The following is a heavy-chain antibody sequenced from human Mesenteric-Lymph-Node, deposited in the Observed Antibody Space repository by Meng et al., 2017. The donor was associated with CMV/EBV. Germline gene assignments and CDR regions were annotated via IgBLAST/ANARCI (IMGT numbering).Heavy chain of an antibody. J-gene: IGHJ4*02. V-gene: IGHV3-11*04. CDR3: AITSGHTMTFGY. CDR2: ISSRGSTI. D-gene: IGHD3-22*01. CDR1: GFTFSDYY. Sequence: GGSLRLSCAASGFTFSDYYMSWIRQAPGKGLEWVSYISSRGSTIYYADSVKGRFTISRDNAKNSLYLQMNSLRPEDTALYYCAITSGHTMTFGYWGQGALVTVSS.